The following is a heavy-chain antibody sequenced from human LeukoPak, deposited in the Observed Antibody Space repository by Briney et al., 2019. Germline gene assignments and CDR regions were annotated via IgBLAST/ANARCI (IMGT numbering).Heavy chain of an antibody. J-gene: IGHJ6*03. Sequence: ASVKVSCKASGYTFTSYGISWVRQAPGQGLEWMGWINPNRGGTNYAQKFQGRVTMTRDTSISTAYMELSRLRSDDTAVYYCARIRGYSGYEPTDYYYYYYMDVWGKGTTVTISS. CDR3: ARIRGYSGYEPTDYYYYYYMDV. D-gene: IGHD5-12*01. V-gene: IGHV1-2*02. CDR1: GYTFTSYG. CDR2: INPNRGGT.